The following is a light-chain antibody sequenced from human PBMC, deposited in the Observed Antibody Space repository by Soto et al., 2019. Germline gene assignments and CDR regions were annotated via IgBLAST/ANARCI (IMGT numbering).Light chain of an antibody. CDR2: DVS. CDR3: SSYTSSSTLGV. CDR1: SSDDGGYNY. J-gene: IGLJ2*01. V-gene: IGLV2-14*01. Sequence: QSALTQPASVSGSPGQSLTISCTGISSDDGGYNYVSWYQQHPGKAPKLMIYDVSNRPSGVSNRFSGSKSGNTASLTISGLQAEDEADYYCSSYTSSSTLGVFGGGTKLTAL.